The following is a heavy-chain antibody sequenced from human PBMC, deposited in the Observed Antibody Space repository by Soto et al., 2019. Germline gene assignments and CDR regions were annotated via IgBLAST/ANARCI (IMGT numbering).Heavy chain of an antibody. CDR2: IIPIFGTA. CDR3: ARYDYGDSVNWFDP. CDR1: GGTFSSYA. V-gene: IGHV1-69*13. J-gene: IGHJ5*02. D-gene: IGHD4-17*01. Sequence: SVKVSCKASGGTFSSYAISWVRQAPGQGLEWMGGIIPIFGTANYAQKFQGRVTITADESTSTAYMELSSLRSEDTAVYYCARYDYGDSVNWFDPWGQGTLVTVSS.